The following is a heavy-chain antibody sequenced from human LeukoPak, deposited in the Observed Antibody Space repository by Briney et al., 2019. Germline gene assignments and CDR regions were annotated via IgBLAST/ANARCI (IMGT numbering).Heavy chain of an antibody. CDR1: GFSLSTSGMC. D-gene: IGHD3-22*01. J-gene: IGHJ4*02. V-gene: IGHV2-70*11. Sequence: SGPTLVNPTQTLTLTCTFSGFSLSTSGMCVSWIRQPPGKALEWLARIDWDDDKYYSTSLKTRLTISKDTSKNQVVLTMTNMDPVDTATYYCARILGGDSSGEFDYWGQGTLVTVSS. CDR3: ARILGGDSSGEFDY. CDR2: IDWDDDK.